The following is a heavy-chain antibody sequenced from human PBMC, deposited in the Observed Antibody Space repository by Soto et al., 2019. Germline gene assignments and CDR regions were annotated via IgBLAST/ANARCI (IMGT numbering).Heavy chain of an antibody. CDR2: IYYSGST. J-gene: IGHJ3*02. CDR1: GGSISSGGYY. Sequence: PSETLSLTCTVSGGSISSGGYYWSWIRQHPGKGLEWIGYIYYSGSTYYNPSLRSRVTISVDTSKNQFSLKLSSVTAADTAVYYCARDEPAAHPYASDIWGQRTKVTASS. V-gene: IGHV4-31*03. CDR3: ARDEPAAHPYASDI. D-gene: IGHD2-2*01.